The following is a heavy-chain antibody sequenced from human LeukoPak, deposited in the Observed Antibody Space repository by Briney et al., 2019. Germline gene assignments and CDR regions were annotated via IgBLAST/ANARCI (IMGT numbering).Heavy chain of an antibody. J-gene: IGHJ6*03. CDR2: IYYTGTT. Sequence: SETLSLTCTVSGGSLSSNPYFWGWLRQPPGKGLEWIGSIYYTGTTSYNSSLKSRVAISLDTSKNQFSLKLNSVTAADTAVYYCAGGVVSGYYPHYYYYYMDVWGKGTTVTVSS. D-gene: IGHD3-22*01. CDR1: GGSLSSNPYF. V-gene: IGHV4-39*07. CDR3: AGGVVSGYYPHYYYYYMDV.